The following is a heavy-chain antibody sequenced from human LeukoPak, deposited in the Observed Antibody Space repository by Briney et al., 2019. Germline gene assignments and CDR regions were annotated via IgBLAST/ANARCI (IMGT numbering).Heavy chain of an antibody. Sequence: ASVKVSCKASGGTFGSYAISWVRQAPGQGLEWMGRIIPILGIANYAQKFQGRVTITADKSTSTAYMELSSLRSEDTAVYYCATASSSIGGRNYFDFWGRGTLVTVSS. CDR3: ATASSSIGGRNYFDF. J-gene: IGHJ4*02. D-gene: IGHD6-13*01. CDR1: GGTFGSYA. CDR2: IIPILGIA. V-gene: IGHV1-69*04.